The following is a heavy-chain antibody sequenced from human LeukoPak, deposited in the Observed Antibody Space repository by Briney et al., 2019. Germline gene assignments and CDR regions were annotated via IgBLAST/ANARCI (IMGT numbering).Heavy chain of an antibody. D-gene: IGHD5-12*01. Sequence: SETLSLTCTVSGGSISSSSYYWGWIRQPPGKGLEWIGSIYYSGSTYHNPSLKSRVTISVDTSKNQFSLKLSSVTAADTAVYYCAESGYDSYYYYYMDVWGKGTTVTLSS. V-gene: IGHV4-39*01. CDR1: GGSISSSSYY. J-gene: IGHJ6*03. CDR2: IYYSGST. CDR3: AESGYDSYYYYYMDV.